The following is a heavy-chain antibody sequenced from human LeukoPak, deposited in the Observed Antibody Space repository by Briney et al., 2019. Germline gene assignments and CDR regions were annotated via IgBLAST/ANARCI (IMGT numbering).Heavy chain of an antibody. D-gene: IGHD3-22*01. CDR2: ISGSGGST. CDR1: GFTFSSYA. J-gene: IGHJ4*02. CDR3: AKAYYYDSRTDY. V-gene: IGHV3-23*01. Sequence: GGSLRLSCAASGFTFSSYAMSWVRQAPGKGLEWVSAISGSGGSTYYADSAKGRFTISRDNSKNTLYLQMNSLRAEDTAVYYCAKAYYYDSRTDYWGQGTLVTVSS.